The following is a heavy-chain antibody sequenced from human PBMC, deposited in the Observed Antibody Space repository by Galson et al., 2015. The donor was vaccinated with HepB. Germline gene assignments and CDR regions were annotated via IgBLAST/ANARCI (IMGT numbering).Heavy chain of an antibody. CDR1: GYTFTSYG. J-gene: IGHJ6*02. CDR2: ISAYNGNT. D-gene: IGHD5-18*01. CDR3: ARDARTAMAYYYYGMDV. V-gene: IGHV1-18*01. Sequence: SVKVSCKASGYTFTSYGISWVRQAPGQGLEWMGWISAYNGNTNYAQKLQGRVTMTTDTSTSTAYMELRSLRSDDTAVYYCARDARTAMAYYYYGMDVWGQETTVTVSS.